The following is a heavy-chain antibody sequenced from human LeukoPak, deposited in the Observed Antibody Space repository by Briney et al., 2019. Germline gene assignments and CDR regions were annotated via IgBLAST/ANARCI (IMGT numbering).Heavy chain of an antibody. CDR1: GFTFSSYW. CDR2: INSDGSST. J-gene: IGHJ4*02. V-gene: IGHV3-74*01. D-gene: IGHD4-11*01. Sequence: GGSLRLSCAASGFTFSSYWMHWVRQAPGKGLVWVSRINSDGSSTSYADSVKGRFTISRDNAKNTLYLQMNSLRDEDTAVYYCARGTTRVSPVYWGQGSLVSVSS. CDR3: ARGTTRVSPVY.